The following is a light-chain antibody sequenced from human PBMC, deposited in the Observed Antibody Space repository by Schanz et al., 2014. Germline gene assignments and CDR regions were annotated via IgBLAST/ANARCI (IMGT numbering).Light chain of an antibody. CDR2: DVS. J-gene: IGLJ1*01. Sequence: QSALTQPASVSGSPGQSITISCTGTSSDVGGYNYVSWYQQHPGKAPKLMIYDVSNRPSGVSNRFSGSKSGNTASLTISGXXAEDEADYYCLSYAGRAYVFGTGTKLTVL. V-gene: IGLV2-14*01. CDR1: SSDVGGYNY. CDR3: LSYAGRAYV.